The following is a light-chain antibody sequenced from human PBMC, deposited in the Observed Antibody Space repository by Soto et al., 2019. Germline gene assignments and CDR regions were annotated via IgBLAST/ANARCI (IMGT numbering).Light chain of an antibody. J-gene: IGLJ1*01. CDR1: SSDVGVYNY. V-gene: IGLV2-14*01. Sequence: QSVLTHPASVSGSPGQSITISCTGTSSDVGVYNYDSWYQQNPSNAPQLMIYEVSTRPSGVSNRFSASKSGNTASLTISGLRAEDESDYYCSSYTTSGTYVFGTGTKVTVL. CDR3: SSYTTSGTYV. CDR2: EVS.